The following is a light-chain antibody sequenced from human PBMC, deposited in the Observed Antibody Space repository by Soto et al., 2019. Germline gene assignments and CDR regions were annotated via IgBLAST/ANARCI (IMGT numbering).Light chain of an antibody. V-gene: IGKV1-6*01. Sequence: AIQMTQSPSSLSASVGDRVTITCRASQGIRNDLGWYQQKPGKAPKLLIYAASSLHSGVPSRFSGSGSGTDFTLTISSLQPEDVATYYCLQYYNSLRTFGQGTKVEIK. CDR1: QGIRND. CDR2: AAS. J-gene: IGKJ1*01. CDR3: LQYYNSLRT.